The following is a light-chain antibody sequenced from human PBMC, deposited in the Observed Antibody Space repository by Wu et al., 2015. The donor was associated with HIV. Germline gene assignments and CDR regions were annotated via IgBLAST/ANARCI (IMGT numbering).Light chain of an antibody. J-gene: IGKJ1*01. CDR2: KTT. Sequence: DIQMTQSPSTLSTSVGDRVTITCRASQNITSWLAWYQQRPGKAPKLLIYKTTNLNSGVPSRFSGSGSRTEFTLTISSLQTDDFATYYCQQYSSLWTFGQGTKVDIK. CDR1: QNITSW. V-gene: IGKV1-5*03. CDR3: QQYSSLWT.